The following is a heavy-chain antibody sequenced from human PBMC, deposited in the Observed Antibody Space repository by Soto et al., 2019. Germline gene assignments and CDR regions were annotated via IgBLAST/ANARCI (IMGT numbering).Heavy chain of an antibody. Sequence: GVLRLSCAASGFTFDDYGMSWVRQAPGKGLEWVSGINWNGGSTGYADSVKGRFTISRDNAKNSLYLQMNSLRAEDTALYYCARYGYYDSSGYNPDAFDIWGQGTMVTVSS. V-gene: IGHV3-20*04. CDR2: INWNGGST. CDR1: GFTFDDYG. D-gene: IGHD3-22*01. J-gene: IGHJ3*02. CDR3: ARYGYYDSSGYNPDAFDI.